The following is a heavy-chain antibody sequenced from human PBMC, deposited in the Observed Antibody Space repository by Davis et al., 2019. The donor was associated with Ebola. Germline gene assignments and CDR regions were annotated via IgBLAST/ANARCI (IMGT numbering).Heavy chain of an antibody. CDR1: GYTFTSYD. CDR2: MNPNSGNT. CDR3: ARQSYYDFWSGYFGDYYGMDV. J-gene: IGHJ6*02. D-gene: IGHD3-3*01. Sequence: SVPVSCKASGYTFTSYDINWVRQATGQGLEWMGWMNPNSGNTGYAQKFQGRVTITRNTSISTAYMELSSLRSEDTAVYYCARQSYYDFWSGYFGDYYGMDVWGQGTTVTVSS. V-gene: IGHV1-8*03.